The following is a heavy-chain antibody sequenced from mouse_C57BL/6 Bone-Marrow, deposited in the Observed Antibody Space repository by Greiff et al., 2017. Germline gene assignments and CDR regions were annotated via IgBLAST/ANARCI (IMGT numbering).Heavy chain of an antibody. CDR1: GFNIKDDY. Sequence: VQLQQSGAELVRPGASVKLSCTASGFNIKDDYMHWVKQRPEQGLEWIGWIDPENGDTEYASKFQGKATITADTSSNTAYLQLSSLTSEDTAVYYCTPTGSEYWGQGTTLTVSS. CDR3: TPTGSEY. J-gene: IGHJ2*01. D-gene: IGHD4-1*01. CDR2: IDPENGDT. V-gene: IGHV14-4*01.